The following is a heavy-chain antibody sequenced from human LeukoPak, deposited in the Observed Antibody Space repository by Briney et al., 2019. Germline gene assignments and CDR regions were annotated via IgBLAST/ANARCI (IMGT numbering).Heavy chain of an antibody. Sequence: SETLSLTCAVYGGSFSGYYWSWIRQPPGKGLEWIGEINHSGSTNYNPSLKSRVTISVGTSKNQFSLKLSSVTAADTAVYYCASIVVVPAAADTDYYYYYGMDVWGQGTTVTVSS. CDR3: ASIVVVPAAADTDYYYYYGMDV. D-gene: IGHD2-2*01. V-gene: IGHV4-34*01. CDR1: GGSFSGYY. CDR2: INHSGST. J-gene: IGHJ6*02.